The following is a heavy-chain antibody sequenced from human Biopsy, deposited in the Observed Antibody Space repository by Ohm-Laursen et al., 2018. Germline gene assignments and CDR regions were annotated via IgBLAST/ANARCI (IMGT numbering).Heavy chain of an antibody. CDR1: GFIFDDYA. V-gene: IGHV3-9*01. D-gene: IGHD2-15*01. Sequence: SLRLSCTASGFIFDDYAMHWVRQAPGKGLEWVSSITWNSGTIDYADSVKGRFTISRDNAKNSLYLQMNSLRAGGTALYYCAKARVAIRYFDIWGRGTLVTVSS. CDR2: ITWNSGTI. CDR3: AKARVAIRYFDI. J-gene: IGHJ2*01.